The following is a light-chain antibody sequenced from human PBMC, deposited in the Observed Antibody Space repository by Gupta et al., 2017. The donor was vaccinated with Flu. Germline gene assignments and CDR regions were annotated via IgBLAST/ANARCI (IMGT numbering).Light chain of an antibody. J-gene: IGLJ2*01. Sequence: SSDIGGYSSVSCYQQHPGKAPKHLFFEVSTRPSWVSAHFSCSQSDNTSPLTISGLQADDEANDYCSSYTNTITLVLYGGGTQLTVL. V-gene: IGLV2-14*03. CDR3: SSYTNTITLVL. CDR2: EVS. CDR1: SSDIGGYSS.